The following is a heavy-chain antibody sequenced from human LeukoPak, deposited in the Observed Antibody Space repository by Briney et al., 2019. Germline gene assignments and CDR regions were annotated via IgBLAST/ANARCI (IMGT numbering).Heavy chain of an antibody. CDR2: INHSGST. CDR1: GGSFSGYY. D-gene: IGHD5-18*01. J-gene: IGHJ6*02. CDR3: ARGRSIPYSYGRGYYYYGMDV. V-gene: IGHV4-34*01. Sequence: SETLSLTCAVYGGSFSGYYWSWIRPPPGKGLERIGEINHSGSTNYNPSLKSRVNISVDTSKNQFSLKLSSVTAADTAVYYCARGRSIPYSYGRGYYYYGMDVWGQGTTVTVSS.